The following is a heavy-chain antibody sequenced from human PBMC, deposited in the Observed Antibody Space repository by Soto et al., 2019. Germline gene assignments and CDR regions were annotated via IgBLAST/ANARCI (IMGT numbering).Heavy chain of an antibody. J-gene: IGHJ5*02. CDR3: ARVLRGVVNWFDP. CDR2: IATYNSNK. CDR1: GDTFPNFG. Sequence: SAEVSFRPSGDTFPNFGGSWVRQAPGQGLEWMGWIATYNSNKNYAQKFQGRLTLTTDTSTSTGYMELKSLEYDDTAVYSCARVLRGVVNWFDPWGQGTLVSVSS. D-gene: IGHD3-10*01. V-gene: IGHV1-18*01.